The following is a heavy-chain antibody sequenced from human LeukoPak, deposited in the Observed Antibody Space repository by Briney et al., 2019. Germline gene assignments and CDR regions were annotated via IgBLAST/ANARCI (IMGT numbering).Heavy chain of an antibody. CDR3: ARSSRWLGFY. J-gene: IGHJ4*02. Sequence: SETLSLTCAVYGGSFSGYYWSWTRQPPGKGLEWIGEINHSGSTNYNPSLKSRVTISVDTSKNQFSLKLSSVTAADTAVYYCARSSRWLGFYWGQGTLVTVSS. CDR2: INHSGST. D-gene: IGHD3-22*01. CDR1: GGSFSGYY. V-gene: IGHV4-34*01.